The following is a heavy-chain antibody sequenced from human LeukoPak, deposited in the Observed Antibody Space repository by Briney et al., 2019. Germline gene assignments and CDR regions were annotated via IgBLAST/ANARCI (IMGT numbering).Heavy chain of an antibody. Sequence: PGGSLRLSCAASGFTFTNYAMSWIRQAPGKGLEWVSAISGGGNTDYADSVKGRFTISGDNSKNTVFLQMNSLRAEDTGVYYCANRISGSSYWGQGTLVTVSS. CDR3: ANRISGSSY. CDR1: GFTFTNYA. J-gene: IGHJ4*02. D-gene: IGHD1-26*01. V-gene: IGHV3-23*01. CDR2: ISGGGNT.